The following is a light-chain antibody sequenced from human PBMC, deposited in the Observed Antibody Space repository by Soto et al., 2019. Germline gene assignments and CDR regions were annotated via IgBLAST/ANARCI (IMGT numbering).Light chain of an antibody. V-gene: IGLV1-51*01. CDR2: EHN. J-gene: IGLJ2*01. CDR3: ATWDSNLRAVV. CDR1: ISNVGVNY. Sequence: QSVLTQPPSVSAAPGLKVTISCSGSISNVGVNYVSWYQQVPGTAPKLLIYEHNKRPSGIPGRFSGSTSGTSATLGITGLQTGDEGDYYCATWDSNLRAVVFGGGTQLTVL.